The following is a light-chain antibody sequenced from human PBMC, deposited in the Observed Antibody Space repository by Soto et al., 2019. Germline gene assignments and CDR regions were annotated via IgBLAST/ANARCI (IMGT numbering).Light chain of an antibody. J-gene: IGKJ1*01. V-gene: IGKV1-27*01. CDR2: AAS. Sequence: TQSPGTLSLSPGERATLSCRAIQSVSSRYLAWYQQKPGKVPRLLIYAASSLQSGVPPRFSGSGSGTDSMTTIGSLPHEDVATYYCHKYDSAPWTFGQGTKV. CDR3: HKYDSAPWT. CDR1: QSVSSRY.